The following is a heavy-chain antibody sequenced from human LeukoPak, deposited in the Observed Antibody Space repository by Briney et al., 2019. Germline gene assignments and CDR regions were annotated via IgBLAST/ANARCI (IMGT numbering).Heavy chain of an antibody. CDR1: GFTFSGYA. V-gene: IGHV3-64D*09. CDR3: TSTTSEYTYGSAFDV. CDR2: ISTNGGST. D-gene: IGHD5-18*01. J-gene: IGHJ3*01. Sequence: GGSLRLSCSASGFTFSGYAMYWVRQPPGKGLEYVSGISTNGGSTDYAESVKGRFTISRDNSKNTLYLQMSSLGTEDTAVYYCTSTTSEYTYGSAFDVWGQGTKVTVSS.